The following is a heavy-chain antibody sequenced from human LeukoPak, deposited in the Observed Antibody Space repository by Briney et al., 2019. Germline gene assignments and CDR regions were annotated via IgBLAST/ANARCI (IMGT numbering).Heavy chain of an antibody. CDR2: IIPILGIA. V-gene: IGHV1-69*04. Sequence: SVKVSCKAPGGTFSSYTISWVRQAPGQGLEWMGRIIPILGIANYAQKFQGRVTITADKSTSTAYMELSSLRSEDTAVYYCARDPAGAAGETLFDYWGQGTLVTVSS. D-gene: IGHD1-26*01. CDR3: ARDPAGAAGETLFDY. J-gene: IGHJ4*02. CDR1: GGTFSSYT.